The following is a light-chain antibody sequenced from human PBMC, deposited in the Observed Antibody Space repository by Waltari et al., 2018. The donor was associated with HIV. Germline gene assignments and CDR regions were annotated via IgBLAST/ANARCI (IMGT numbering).Light chain of an antibody. CDR3: AAWDDSLNGWV. J-gene: IGLJ3*02. CDR2: SNN. Sequence: QSVLTQPPSASGTPGQRVTISCSGSSSNIGRNTVNWYQQRPGTAPKLLIYSNNHLPSGVPDRVSGSKPGTSASLAISGLQSEDEADYYCAAWDDSLNGWVFGGGTKLTVL. V-gene: IGLV1-44*01. CDR1: SSNIGRNT.